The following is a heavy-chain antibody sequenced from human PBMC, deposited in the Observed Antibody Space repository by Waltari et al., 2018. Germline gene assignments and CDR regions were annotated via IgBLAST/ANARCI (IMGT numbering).Heavy chain of an antibody. D-gene: IGHD6-6*01. V-gene: IGHV3-21*01. CDR1: GSTFNTYS. J-gene: IGHJ4*02. Sequence: EVQLVESGGGLVKPGGSLRLSCTASGSTFNTYSMNWVRQPPGKGLEWLAYISPSSVYIDYADSVKGRFTVSRDNARNSLYLEMNSLRAEDTAVYFCVRDPGEDSSSFFDSWGQGTLVTVSS. CDR3: VRDPGEDSSSFFDS. CDR2: ISPSSVYI.